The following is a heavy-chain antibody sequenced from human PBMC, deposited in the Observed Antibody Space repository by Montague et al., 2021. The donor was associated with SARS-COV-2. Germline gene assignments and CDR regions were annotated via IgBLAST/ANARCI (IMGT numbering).Heavy chain of an antibody. J-gene: IGHJ6*02. CDR3: ARGGGLRNYGMDA. V-gene: IGHV3-53*01. Sequence: SLRLSCAAPGFTVTSNYMSWVRQAPGEGLEWVSVIYDGGSTHYADSVKGRFTISRDNSKNTLYLQMNSLRAEDTAVYYCARGGGLRNYGMDAWGQGTTVTVSS. D-gene: IGHD5-12*01. CDR2: IYDGGST. CDR1: GFTVTSNY.